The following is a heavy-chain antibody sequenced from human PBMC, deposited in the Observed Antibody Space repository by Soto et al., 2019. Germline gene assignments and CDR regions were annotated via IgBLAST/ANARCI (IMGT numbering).Heavy chain of an antibody. J-gene: IGHJ4*02. CDR3: ARDYYDISGYYGSNFDY. CDR2: ISSSSSYI. D-gene: IGHD3-22*01. V-gene: IGHV3-21*01. CDR1: GFTFSSYS. Sequence: GGSLRLSCAASGFTFSSYSMNWVRQAPGKGLEWVSSISSSSSYIYYADSVKGRFTISRDNAKNSLYLQMNSLRAEDTAVYYCARDYYDISGYYGSNFDYWGQGTLVTVSS.